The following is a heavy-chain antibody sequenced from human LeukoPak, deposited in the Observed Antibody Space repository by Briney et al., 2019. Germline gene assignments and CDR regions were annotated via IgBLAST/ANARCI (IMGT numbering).Heavy chain of an antibody. Sequence: GGSLRLSCAASGFTFSTYGMHWVRQVPGKGLEWVAVISYDGSNKYYADSVKGRFTISRDNAKNSLYLQMIRLRAEDTAVYYCARVGPWVNPDYYYYYMDVWGKGTTVTVSS. CDR1: GFTFSTYG. D-gene: IGHD1-14*01. V-gene: IGHV3-30*12. J-gene: IGHJ6*03. CDR3: ARVGPWVNPDYYYYYMDV. CDR2: ISYDGSNK.